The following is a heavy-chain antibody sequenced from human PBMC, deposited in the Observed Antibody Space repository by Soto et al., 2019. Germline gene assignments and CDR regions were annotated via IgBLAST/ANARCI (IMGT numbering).Heavy chain of an antibody. CDR1: GYTFTSYG. D-gene: IGHD2-15*01. CDR3: ARDAVVVVAATYYYYYMDV. CDR2: ISAYNGNT. Sequence: ASVKVSCKASGYTFTSYGISWVRQAPGQGLEWMGWISAYNGNTNYAQKLQGRVTMTTDTSTSTAYMELRSLRSDDTAVYYCARDAVVVVAATYYYYYMDVWGKGTTVTVSS. V-gene: IGHV1-18*01. J-gene: IGHJ6*03.